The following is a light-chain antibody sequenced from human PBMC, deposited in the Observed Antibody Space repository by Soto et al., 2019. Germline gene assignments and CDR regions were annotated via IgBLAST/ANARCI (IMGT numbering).Light chain of an antibody. J-gene: IGKJ4*01. CDR2: DAS. CDR1: QDISNY. CDR3: QQYDTLPPT. V-gene: IGKV1-33*01. Sequence: DIQMTQSPSSLSASVGDRVTITCQASQDISNYLNWYQQKPGKAPKLLIYDASNLETGVPSRFSGCVSGTDFTFTISSLQPEDIATYYCQQYDTLPPTFGGGTKVEIK.